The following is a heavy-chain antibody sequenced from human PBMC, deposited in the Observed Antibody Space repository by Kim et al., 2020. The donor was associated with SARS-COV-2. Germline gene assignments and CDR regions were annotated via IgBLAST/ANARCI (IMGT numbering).Heavy chain of an antibody. CDR3: ARDIYPPYDILTGYIGMDV. D-gene: IGHD3-9*01. J-gene: IGHJ6*02. CDR2: INPSGGGT. V-gene: IGHV1-46*01. Sequence: ASVKVSCNASGYTFTSYYMHWVRQAPGQGLEWMGIINPSGGGTSYAQKFQGRVTMTRDTSTSTVYMELSSLRSEDTAVYYCARDIYPPYDILTGYIGMDVWGQGTTVTVSS. CDR1: GYTFTSYY.